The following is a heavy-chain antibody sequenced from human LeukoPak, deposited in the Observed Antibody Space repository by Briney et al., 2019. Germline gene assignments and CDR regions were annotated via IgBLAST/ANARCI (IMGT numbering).Heavy chain of an antibody. D-gene: IGHD1-26*01. Sequence: GSLRLSCAASGFTISTNYMSWVRQAPGKGLEWVSVIYSGGSTYYADSVKGRFTISRDTSKNTLFLQMNSLRDEDTAVYYCARDRGVGELLLDYWGQGTLVTVSS. J-gene: IGHJ4*02. CDR3: ARDRGVGELLLDY. V-gene: IGHV3-53*01. CDR2: IYSGGST. CDR1: GFTISTNY.